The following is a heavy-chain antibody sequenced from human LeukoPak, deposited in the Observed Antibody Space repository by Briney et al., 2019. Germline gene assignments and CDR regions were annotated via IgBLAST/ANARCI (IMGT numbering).Heavy chain of an antibody. V-gene: IGHV4-59*01. CDR2: IHYSGSS. CDR3: ARYEGGAGWFDP. D-gene: IGHD2-21*01. Sequence: SETLSLTCTVSGGSISSYYWSWIRQPPGKGLEWIGYIHYSGSSNYNPSLKSRVTISVDTSKNQFSLKLSSVTAADTAVYYCARYEGGAGWFDPWGQGTLVTVSS. J-gene: IGHJ5*02. CDR1: GGSISSYY.